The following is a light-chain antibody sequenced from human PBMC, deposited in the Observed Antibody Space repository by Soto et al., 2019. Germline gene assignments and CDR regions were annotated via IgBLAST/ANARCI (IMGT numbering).Light chain of an antibody. CDR2: GNS. J-gene: IGLJ2*01. Sequence: QSVLTQPRSVSGSPGQSVTISCTGSSSNIGAGYDVHWYQQLPGTAPKLLIYGNSNRPSGVPDRFSGSKSGTSASLATTGLQAEDEADYYCQSYDSSLSGPVVFGGGTQMTVL. CDR1: SSNIGAGYD. V-gene: IGLV1-40*01. CDR3: QSYDSSLSGPVV.